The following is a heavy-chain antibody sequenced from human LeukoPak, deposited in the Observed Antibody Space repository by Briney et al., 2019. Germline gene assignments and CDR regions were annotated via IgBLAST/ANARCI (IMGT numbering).Heavy chain of an antibody. CDR1: GFTFSNYW. CDR3: ATANSSGWYEGGYFQH. D-gene: IGHD6-19*01. V-gene: IGHV3-30-3*01. CDR2: ISYDGSNK. Sequence: GGSLRLSCAVSGFTFSNYWMSWVRQAPGKGLEWVAVISYDGSNKYYADSVKGRFTISRDNSKNTLYLQMNSLRAEDTAVYYCATANSSGWYEGGYFQHWGQGTLVTVSS. J-gene: IGHJ1*01.